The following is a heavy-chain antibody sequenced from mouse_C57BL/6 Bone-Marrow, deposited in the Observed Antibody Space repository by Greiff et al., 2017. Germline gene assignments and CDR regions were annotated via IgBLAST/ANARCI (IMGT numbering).Heavy chain of an antibody. CDR3: ARSPSFPYYFDY. J-gene: IGHJ2*01. CDR2: IYPGSGST. CDR1: GYTFTSYW. V-gene: IGHV1-55*01. Sequence: QVHVKQPGAELVKPGASVKMSCKASGYTFTSYWITWVKQRPGQGLEWIGDIYPGSGSTNYNEKFKSKATLTVDTSSSTAYMQLSSLTSEDSAVYYCARSPSFPYYFDYWGQGTTLTVSS. D-gene: IGHD6-1*01.